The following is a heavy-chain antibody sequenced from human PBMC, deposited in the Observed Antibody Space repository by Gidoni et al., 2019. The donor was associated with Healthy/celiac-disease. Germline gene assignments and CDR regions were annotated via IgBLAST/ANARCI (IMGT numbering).Heavy chain of an antibody. CDR1: GFTFSDYG. CDR2: FGGTTGNT. D-gene: IGHD2-15*01. J-gene: IGHJ4*02. V-gene: IGHV3-23*01. Sequence: EVQLLESGGAFVQPGGSLRLSCAASGFTFSDYGMSWVRQAPGKGLEWVSGFGGTTGNTYYADSVKGRFTISRDNSRNTLYLQMNSLRAEDTAIYYCTKGSWCDDWGQGTLVTVSS. CDR3: TKGSWCDD.